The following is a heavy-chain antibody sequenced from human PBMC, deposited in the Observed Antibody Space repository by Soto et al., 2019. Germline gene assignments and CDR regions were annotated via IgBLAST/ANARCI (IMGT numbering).Heavy chain of an antibody. CDR3: ARATHRIVGATTRLDP. Sequence: ASVKVSCKASGYTFTSYGISWVRQAPGQGLEWMGWISAYNGNTNYAQKLQGRVTMTTDTSTSTAYMELRSLRSDDTAMYYCARATHRIVGATTRLDPWGQGTLVTVSS. J-gene: IGHJ5*02. CDR1: GYTFTSYG. CDR2: ISAYNGNT. D-gene: IGHD1-26*01. V-gene: IGHV1-18*01.